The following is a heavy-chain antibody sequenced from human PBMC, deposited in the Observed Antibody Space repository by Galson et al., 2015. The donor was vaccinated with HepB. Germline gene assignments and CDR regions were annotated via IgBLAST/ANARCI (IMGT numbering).Heavy chain of an antibody. V-gene: IGHV3-33*01. CDR3: AREGPVTTLSY. CDR2: IWYDGSSK. D-gene: IGHD4-17*01. Sequence: SLRLSCAASGFTFSSYGMHWVRQAPGKGLEWVAVIWYDGSSKYYADSVKGRFTISRDNSKNTLYLQMNSLRAEDTAVYYCAREGPVTTLSYWGQGTRVTVSS. J-gene: IGHJ4*02. CDR1: GFTFSSYG.